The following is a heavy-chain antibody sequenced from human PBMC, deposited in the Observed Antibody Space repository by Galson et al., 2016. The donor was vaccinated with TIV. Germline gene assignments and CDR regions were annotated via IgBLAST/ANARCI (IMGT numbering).Heavy chain of an antibody. CDR2: INWKSGYR. V-gene: IGHV3-9*01. CDR3: VKDTHNDILTGYWGYFDS. Sequence: SLRLSCAASGFNFGDFAMHWVRQVPGKGLQWVSGINWKSGYRAYADFVEGRFTVSRDNANNSLYLQMTSLRAEDTAFYHCVKDTHNDILTGYWGYFDSWGQGILVTVSS. J-gene: IGHJ4*02. CDR1: GFNFGDFA. D-gene: IGHD3-9*01.